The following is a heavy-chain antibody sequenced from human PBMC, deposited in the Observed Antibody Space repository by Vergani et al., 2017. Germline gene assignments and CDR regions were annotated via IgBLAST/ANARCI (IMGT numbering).Heavy chain of an antibody. D-gene: IGHD3-10*01. Sequence: VQLLESGPRLVKPSQTLSLTCSVSGDSVTGGGKYWSGIRHSPGKGLEWIGYIISTGSTHYNPYLQSRRTISLDVSKNQFSLRVRSVTASDTAVYFCARQVLLSFEEFAVIGWFDPWGQGTLVTVSS. CDR2: IISTGST. CDR1: GDSVTGGGKY. V-gene: IGHV4-30-4*01. CDR3: ARQVLLSFEEFAVIGWFDP. J-gene: IGHJ5*02.